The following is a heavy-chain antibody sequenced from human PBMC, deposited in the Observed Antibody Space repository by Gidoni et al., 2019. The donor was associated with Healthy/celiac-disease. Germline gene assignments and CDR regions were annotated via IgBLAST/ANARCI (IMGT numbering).Heavy chain of an antibody. CDR1: GFSLSTSGMC. D-gene: IGHD1-26*01. J-gene: IGHJ6*02. V-gene: IGHV2-70*01. CDR3: ARTTSGSYKFGMDV. Sequence: QVTLRESGPALVKPTQTLTLPCTFSGFSLSTSGMCVSWIRQPPGKALEWLSLIAWDDDKYYSTSLKTRLTISKDTSKNQVVLTMTNMDPVDTATYYCARTTSGSYKFGMDVWGQGTTVTVSS. CDR2: IAWDDDK.